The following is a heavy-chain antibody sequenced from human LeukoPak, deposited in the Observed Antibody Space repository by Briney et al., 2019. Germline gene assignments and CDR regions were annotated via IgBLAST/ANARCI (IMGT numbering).Heavy chain of an antibody. J-gene: IGHJ6*02. V-gene: IGHV4-34*01. CDR3: ARVPAMDGNYYYYYGMDV. CDR1: GGSSSGYW. Sequence: PSETLSLTCAVYGGSSSGYWWCWIRQPPGKGLEWIGEINHSGSTNYNPSLKSRVTISVDTSKNQFSLNLSSVTAADTAVYYCARVPAMDGNYYYYYGMDVWGQGTTVTVSS. CDR2: INHSGST. D-gene: IGHD5-18*01.